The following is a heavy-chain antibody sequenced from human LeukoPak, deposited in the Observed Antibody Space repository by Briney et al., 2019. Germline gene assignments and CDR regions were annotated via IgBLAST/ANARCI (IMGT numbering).Heavy chain of an antibody. D-gene: IGHD5-12*01. CDR3: ARIRGYSGYDWEYYGMDV. J-gene: IGHJ6*02. Sequence: GASVTVSCKASGYTFTSYGISWVRQAPGQGLEWMGWISAYNGNTNYAQKLQGRVTMTTDTSTSTAYMELRSLRSDDTAVYYCARIRGYSGYDWEYYGMDVWGQGTTVTVSS. V-gene: IGHV1-18*01. CDR2: ISAYNGNT. CDR1: GYTFTSYG.